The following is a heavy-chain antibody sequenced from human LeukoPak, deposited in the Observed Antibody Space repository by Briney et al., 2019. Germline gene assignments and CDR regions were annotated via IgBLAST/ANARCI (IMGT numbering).Heavy chain of an antibody. Sequence: PSETLSLTCTVSGGSISSSNYYWGWIRQPPGKGLEWIGSIYYSGSTYYNPSLKSRVTISVDTSKNQFSLKLSSVAAADTAVYYCARASYYYDSSGYPGFDWFDPWGQGTLVTVSS. V-gene: IGHV4-39*07. D-gene: IGHD3-22*01. CDR2: IYYSGST. CDR3: ARASYYYDSSGYPGFDWFDP. CDR1: GGSISSSNYY. J-gene: IGHJ5*02.